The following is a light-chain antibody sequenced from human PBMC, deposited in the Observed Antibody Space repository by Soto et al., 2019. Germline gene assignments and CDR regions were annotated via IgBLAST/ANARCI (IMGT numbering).Light chain of an antibody. J-gene: IGKJ1*01. CDR3: QHFNSYPWT. CDR2: KAS. CDR1: QTISSW. V-gene: IGKV1-5*03. Sequence: DIQMTQSPSTLSGSVGERVTITCRASQTISSWLAWYQQKPGKAPKLLINKASSLESGVPSRFSGSGSGTEFTLTISSLQPDDFATYYCQHFNSYPWTFGQGTKGDIK.